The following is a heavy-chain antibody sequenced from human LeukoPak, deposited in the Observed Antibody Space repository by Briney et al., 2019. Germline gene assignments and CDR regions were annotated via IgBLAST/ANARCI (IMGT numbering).Heavy chain of an antibody. CDR3: ARVQDRTYSSGWHGGYYFDY. Sequence: ASVKVSCKASGYTFTSYGISWVRQAPGQGLEWMGWISAYNGNTNYAQKLQGRVTMTTDTSTSTAYMELRSLRSDDTAVYYCARVQDRTYSSGWHGGYYFDYWGQGTLVTVSS. CDR1: GYTFTSYG. CDR2: ISAYNGNT. J-gene: IGHJ4*02. V-gene: IGHV1-18*01. D-gene: IGHD6-19*01.